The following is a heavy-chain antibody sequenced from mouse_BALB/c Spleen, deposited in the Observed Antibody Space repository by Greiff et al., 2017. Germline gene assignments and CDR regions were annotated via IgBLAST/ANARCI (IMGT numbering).Heavy chain of an antibody. CDR1: GYTFTDYV. CDR3: ARFPYYYGSSYDV. V-gene: IGHV1-77*01. J-gene: IGHJ1*01. CDR2: IYPGSGST. Sequence: QVQLKQSGPELVKPGASVKMSCKASGYTFTDYVISWVKQRTGQGLEWIGEIYPGSGSTYYNEKFKGKATLTADKSSNTAYMQLSSLTSEDSAVYFCARFPYYYGSSYDVWGAGTTVTVSS. D-gene: IGHD1-1*01.